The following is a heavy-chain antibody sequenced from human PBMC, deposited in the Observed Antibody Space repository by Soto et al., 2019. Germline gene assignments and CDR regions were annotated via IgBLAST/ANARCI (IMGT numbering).Heavy chain of an antibody. CDR3: ARFRYYYDSSGYYLNWFDP. V-gene: IGHV2-70*01. J-gene: IGHJ5*02. D-gene: IGHD3-22*01. CDR2: IDWDDGK. CDR1: GFSLSTSGMC. Sequence: SGPTLVNPTQTLTLTCTFSGFSLSTSGMCVSWIRQPPGKALEWLALIDWDDGKYYSTSLKTRLTISKDTSKNQVVLTMTNMDPVDTATYYCARFRYYYDSSGYYLNWFDPWGQGTLVTVSS.